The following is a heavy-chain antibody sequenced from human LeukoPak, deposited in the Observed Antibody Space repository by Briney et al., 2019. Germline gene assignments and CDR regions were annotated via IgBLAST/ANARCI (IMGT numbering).Heavy chain of an antibody. J-gene: IGHJ6*03. Sequence: PGGSLRLSCAASGFTFSSYAMHWVRQAPGKGLEWVAVISYDGSNKYYAASMKGRFTISRDNSKNELYLKMNSLRAEDTAVYYCARGYCSSTSCYSPRLDYYYMDVWGKGTTVTVSS. CDR3: ARGYCSSTSCYSPRLDYYYMDV. D-gene: IGHD2-2*01. V-gene: IGHV3-30*01. CDR1: GFTFSSYA. CDR2: ISYDGSNK.